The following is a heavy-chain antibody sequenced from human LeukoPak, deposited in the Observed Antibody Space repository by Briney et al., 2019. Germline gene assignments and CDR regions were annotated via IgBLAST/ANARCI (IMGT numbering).Heavy chain of an antibody. J-gene: IGHJ4*02. CDR3: ARDGGSYGPR. Sequence: GGSLRLSCAASGFTFSSYSMNWVRQAPGKGLEWVSSISSSSTYIYYADSVKGRFTISRDNAKNSLYLQMSSLRAEDTAVYYCARDGGSYGPRWGQGTLVTVSS. CDR1: GFTFSSYS. D-gene: IGHD5-18*01. V-gene: IGHV3-21*01. CDR2: ISSSSTYI.